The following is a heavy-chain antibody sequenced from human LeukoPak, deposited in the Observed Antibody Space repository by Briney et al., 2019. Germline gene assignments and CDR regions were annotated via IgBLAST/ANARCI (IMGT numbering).Heavy chain of an antibody. V-gene: IGHV3-23*01. CDR2: LCGMGGRT. CDR1: RYTLSRSA. J-gene: IGHJ5*02. CDR3: AKDRTMVRGVRPIGWFYT. D-gene: IGHD3-10*01. Sequence: GGSLRLSCAAPRYTLSRSAMSWVRQALGKGVEWVSPLCGMGGRTYYANSEKGRFTISRNNSKNTLYLQINSLRAEDTAVYYCAKDRTMVRGVRPIGWFYTSGEGALCSVSS.